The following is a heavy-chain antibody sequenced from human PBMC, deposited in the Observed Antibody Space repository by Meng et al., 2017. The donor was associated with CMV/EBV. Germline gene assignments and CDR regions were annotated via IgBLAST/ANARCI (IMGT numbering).Heavy chain of an antibody. CDR3: AKDCFIGYCSSTSYYYYYGMDV. V-gene: IGHV3-23*01. Sequence: GGSLRLSCAASGFTFSSYAMSWVRQAPGKGLEWVSAISGSGGSTYYADSVKGRSTISRDNSKNTLYLQMNSLRAEDTAVYYCAKDCFIGYCSSTSYYYYYGMDVWGQGTTVTVSS. CDR2: ISGSGGST. CDR1: GFTFSSYA. J-gene: IGHJ6*02. D-gene: IGHD2-2*01.